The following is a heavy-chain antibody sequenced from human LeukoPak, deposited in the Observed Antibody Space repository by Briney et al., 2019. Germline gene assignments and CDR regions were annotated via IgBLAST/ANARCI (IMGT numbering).Heavy chain of an antibody. Sequence: PGGSLRLSCAASGFTFSSYSMNWVRQAPGKGLEWVSSISSSSSYIYYADSVKGRFTISRDNAKNSLYLQMNSLRAEDTAVYYCARVFTGYSGHGDDYWGQGTLVTVSS. D-gene: IGHD5-12*01. CDR1: GFTFSSYS. V-gene: IGHV3-21*01. CDR2: ISSSSSYI. J-gene: IGHJ4*02. CDR3: ARVFTGYSGHGDDY.